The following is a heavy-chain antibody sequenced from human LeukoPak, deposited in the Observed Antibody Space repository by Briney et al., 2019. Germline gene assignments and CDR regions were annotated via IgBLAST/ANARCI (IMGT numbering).Heavy chain of an antibody. CDR3: ARGQEFDDGVFDS. V-gene: IGHV3-23*01. CDR1: GFTFNNAW. D-gene: IGHD1-1*01. CDR2: IRSNGATA. J-gene: IGHJ4*02. Sequence: GSLRLSCAASGFTFNNAWMTWVRQAPGKGLEWVSTIRSNGATAYNADSVKGRFTISRDNSKNTVYLQMNSLRVEDAAIYYCARGQEFDDGVFDSWGQGTLVTVSS.